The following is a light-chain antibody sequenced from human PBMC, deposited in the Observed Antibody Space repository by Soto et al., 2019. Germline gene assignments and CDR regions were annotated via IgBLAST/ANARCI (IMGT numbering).Light chain of an antibody. CDR1: HSVTSSH. CDR3: QQYGNSPLT. Sequence: IVLTQSPDTLSLSPGERVTLSCRASHSVTSSHVAWYRQKPGQPPTLLIYGASSRAAGVADRFSGDGSGKDFPLTISRLEPEDFAVYLCQQYGNSPLTFGRGTKLEMK. CDR2: GAS. J-gene: IGKJ2*01. V-gene: IGKV3-20*01.